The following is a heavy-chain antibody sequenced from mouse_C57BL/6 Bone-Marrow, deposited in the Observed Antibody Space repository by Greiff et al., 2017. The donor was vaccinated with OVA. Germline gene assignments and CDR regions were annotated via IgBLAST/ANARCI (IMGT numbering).Heavy chain of an antibody. CDR2: IWTGGGT. J-gene: IGHJ3*01. D-gene: IGHD2-5*01. CDR3: ARNRDNSNYVFFAY. CDR1: GFSLTSYA. V-gene: IGHV2-9-1*01. Sequence: VKLVESGPGLVAPSQSLSITCTVSGFSLTSYAISWVRQPPGKGLEWLGVIWTGGGTNYNSALKSRLSISKDNSKSQVFLKMNSLQTDDTARYYCARNRDNSNYVFFAYRGQGTLVTVSA.